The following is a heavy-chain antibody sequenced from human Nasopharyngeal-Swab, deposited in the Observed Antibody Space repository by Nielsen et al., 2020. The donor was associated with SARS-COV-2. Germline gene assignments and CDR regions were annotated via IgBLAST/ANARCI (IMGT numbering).Heavy chain of an antibody. CDR2: IYYSGST. J-gene: IGHJ6*02. V-gene: IGHV4-61*01. CDR3: AGKSGSYYYYYGMDV. Sequence: SETLSLTCTVSGGSISSSSYYWSWIRQPPGKGLEWIGYIYYSGSTNYNPSLKSRVTISVDTSKSQFSLKVSSVTAADTAVYYCAGKSGSYYYYYGMDVWGQGTTVTVSS. CDR1: GGSISSSSYY. D-gene: IGHD1-26*01.